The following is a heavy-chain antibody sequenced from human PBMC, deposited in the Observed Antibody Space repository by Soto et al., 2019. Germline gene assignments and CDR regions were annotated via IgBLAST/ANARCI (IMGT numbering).Heavy chain of an antibody. CDR1: GGSISSYY. V-gene: IGHV4-59*12. CDR2: IYYSGSP. CDR3: AREREMAPIDY. D-gene: IGHD1-26*01. Sequence: SETLSLTCTVSGGSISSYYCSWIRQPPGKGLEWIGYIYYSGSPNYNPSLKSRVTISVDTSKNQFSLKLSSVTAADTAVYYCAREREMAPIDYWGQGTLVTVS. J-gene: IGHJ4*02.